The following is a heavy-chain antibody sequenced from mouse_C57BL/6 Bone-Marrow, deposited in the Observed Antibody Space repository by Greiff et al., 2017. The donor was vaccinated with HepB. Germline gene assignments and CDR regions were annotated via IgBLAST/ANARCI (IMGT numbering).Heavy chain of an antibody. J-gene: IGHJ1*03. CDR1: GYTFTDYE. CDR3: TDYGSSYVEWYFDV. V-gene: IGHV1-15*01. CDR2: IDPETGGT. Sequence: VQLQQSGAELVRPGASVTLSCKASGYTFTDYEMHWVKQTPVHGLEWIGAIDPETGGTSYNQKFKGKAILTADKSSSTAYMELRSLTSEDSAVYYCTDYGSSYVEWYFDVWGTGTTVTVSS. D-gene: IGHD1-1*01.